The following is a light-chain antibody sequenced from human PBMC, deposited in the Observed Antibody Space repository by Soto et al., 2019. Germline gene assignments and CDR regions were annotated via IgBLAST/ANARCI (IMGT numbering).Light chain of an antibody. Sequence: DIQMTQSPSTLSASVGDRVTITCRASRNITFWLAWYQQKPGKAPTVLIYEASDLGSGVPSRSSGSGSETEFTLTISSLQPDDFAPYFCQKYSRDFGGGTRVEIK. J-gene: IGKJ4*01. V-gene: IGKV1-5*01. CDR2: EAS. CDR3: QKYSRD. CDR1: RNITFW.